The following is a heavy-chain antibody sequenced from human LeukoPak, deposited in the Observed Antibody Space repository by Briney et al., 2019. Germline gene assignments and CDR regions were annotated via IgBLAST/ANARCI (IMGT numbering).Heavy chain of an antibody. J-gene: IGHJ1*01. CDR3: ARAPSEIGGYYPEYFQH. CDR2: INNEGNDT. Sequence: GGSLRLSCAASGFTFNKYWMHWVRQVPRKGLIWVSRINNEGNDTNYVDSVKGRFTISRDNAKNTVSLQMNSLRAEDTGVYYCARAPSEIGGYYPEYFQHWGQGTLVTVSS. D-gene: IGHD3-22*01. CDR1: GFTFNKYW. V-gene: IGHV3-74*01.